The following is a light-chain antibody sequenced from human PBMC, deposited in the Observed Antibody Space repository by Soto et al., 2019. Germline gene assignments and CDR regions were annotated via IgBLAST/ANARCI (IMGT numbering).Light chain of an antibody. CDR3: QKYNRATQT. V-gene: IGKV1-27*01. Sequence: DIQMTQSPSSLSASVGDRVTITCRASQGISNYLAWYQQKPGKVPKLLIYAASTLQSGVPSRFSGSGSGTDFTLTISSLQPEDVATYYCQKYNRATQTFGQGINVDIK. CDR2: AAS. CDR1: QGISNY. J-gene: IGKJ1*01.